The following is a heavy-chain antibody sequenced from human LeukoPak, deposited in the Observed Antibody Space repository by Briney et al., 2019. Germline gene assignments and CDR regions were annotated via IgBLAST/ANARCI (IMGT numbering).Heavy chain of an antibody. J-gene: IGHJ5*02. D-gene: IGHD5-24*01. CDR2: IYYSGST. CDR1: GGSMRSYY. V-gene: IGHV4-59*12. CDR3: VREDGWLDP. Sequence: PSETLSLTCTVSGGSMRSYYWNWIRQPPGRGLEWIGYIYYSGSTNYSPSLKSRLTISIDSSKNQFSLKLSSVTAADTAVYYCVREDGWLDPWGQGTLVTVSS.